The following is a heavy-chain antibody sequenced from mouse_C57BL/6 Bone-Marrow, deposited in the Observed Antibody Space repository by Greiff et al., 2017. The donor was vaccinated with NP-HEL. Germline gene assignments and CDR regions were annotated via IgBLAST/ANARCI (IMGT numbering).Heavy chain of an antibody. CDR2: ISNGGGST. CDR3: ASDYYGSSLVFDV. J-gene: IGHJ1*03. V-gene: IGHV5-12*01. D-gene: IGHD1-1*01. Sequence: EVQLVESGGGLVQPGGSLKLSCAASGFTFSDYYMYWVRQTPEKRLEWVAYISNGGGSTYYPDTVKGRFTISRDNAKNTLYLQMSRLKSEDTAMYYCASDYYGSSLVFDVWGTGTTVTVSS. CDR1: GFTFSDYY.